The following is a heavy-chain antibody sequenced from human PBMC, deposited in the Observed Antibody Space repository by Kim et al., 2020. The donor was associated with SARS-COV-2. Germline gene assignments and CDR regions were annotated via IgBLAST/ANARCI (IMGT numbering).Heavy chain of an antibody. D-gene: IGHD3-22*01. CDR3: ARDLYYYDSSSPGGY. CDR1: GGSFSGYY. Sequence: SETLSLTCAVYGGSFSGYYWSWIRQPPGKGLEWIGEINHSGSTNNNPSLKSRVTISVDTSKNQFSLKLSSVTAADTAVYYCARDLYYYDSSSPGGYWGQGTLVTVSS. J-gene: IGHJ4*02. CDR2: INHSGST. V-gene: IGHV4-34*01.